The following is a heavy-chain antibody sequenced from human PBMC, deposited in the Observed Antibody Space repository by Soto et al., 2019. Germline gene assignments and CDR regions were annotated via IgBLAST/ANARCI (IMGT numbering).Heavy chain of an antibody. Sequence: GGSLRLSCAASGFTFSSYDMHWVRQATGKGLEWVSAIGTAGDTYYPGSVKGRFTISRENAKNSLYLQMNSLRAGDTVVYYCARALWRSSAFYIWGQGTMVPVSS. CDR1: GFTFSSYD. CDR3: ARALWRSSAFYI. J-gene: IGHJ3*02. V-gene: IGHV3-13*01. D-gene: IGHD1-26*01. CDR2: IGTAGDT.